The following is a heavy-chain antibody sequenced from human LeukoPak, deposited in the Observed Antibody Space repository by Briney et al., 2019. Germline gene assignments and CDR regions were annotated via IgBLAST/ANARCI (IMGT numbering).Heavy chain of an antibody. J-gene: IGHJ6*03. V-gene: IGHV1-18*01. Sequence: ASVKVSCKASGYTFTSYSISWVRQAPGQGLEWMGWISAYNGNTNYAQKLQGRVTMTTDTSTSTAYMELRSLRSDDTAVYYCARESLEPTTPPWIYYYMDVWGKGTTVTVSS. CDR2: ISAYNGNT. CDR3: ARESLEPTTPPWIYYYMDV. D-gene: IGHD1-1*01. CDR1: GYTFTSYS.